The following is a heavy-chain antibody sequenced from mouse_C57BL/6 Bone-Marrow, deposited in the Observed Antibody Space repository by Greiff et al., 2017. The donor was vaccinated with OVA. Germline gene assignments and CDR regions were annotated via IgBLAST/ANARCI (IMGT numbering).Heavy chain of an antibody. CDR3: ARVTGTFDY. V-gene: IGHV1-55*01. CDR1: GYTFTSCW. CDR2: IYPGSGST. D-gene: IGHD4-1*01. Sequence: QVQLQQSGAELVKPGASVKMSCKASGYTFTSCWITWVKQRPGQGLEWIGDIYPGSGSTNYNEKFKSKATLTVDTSSSTAYMQLSSLTSEDSAVYYCARVTGTFDYWGQGTTLTVSS. J-gene: IGHJ2*01.